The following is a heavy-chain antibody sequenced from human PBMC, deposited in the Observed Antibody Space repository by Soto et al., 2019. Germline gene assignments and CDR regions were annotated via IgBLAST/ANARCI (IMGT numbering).Heavy chain of an antibody. Sequence: GGSLRLSCAASGFTFSSYGMHWVRQAPGKGLEWVAVIWYDGGNKYNADSVKGRFTISRDNSKNTLYLQMNSLRAEDTAVYYCARDCSGGTCFFFHHWGQGTLVTVSS. V-gene: IGHV3-33*01. CDR1: GFTFSSYG. CDR2: IWYDGGNK. CDR3: ARDCSGGTCFFFHH. J-gene: IGHJ4*02. D-gene: IGHD2-15*01.